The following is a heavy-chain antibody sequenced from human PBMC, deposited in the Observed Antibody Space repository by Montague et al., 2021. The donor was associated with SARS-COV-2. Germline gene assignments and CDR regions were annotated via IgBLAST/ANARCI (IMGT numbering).Heavy chain of an antibody. Sequence: SLRLSCAASGFTSSKYSMNWVRQAPGKGLEWVSSISTSSLYIYYAASVKGRFTISRANAKNSLFLQMDSLRAEDTAVYYCARALSASYSVGGDSFDIWGQGTMVTVSS. V-gene: IGHV3-21*01. CDR3: ARALSASYSVGGDSFDI. J-gene: IGHJ3*02. CDR1: GFTSSKYS. CDR2: ISTSSLYI. D-gene: IGHD5/OR15-5a*01.